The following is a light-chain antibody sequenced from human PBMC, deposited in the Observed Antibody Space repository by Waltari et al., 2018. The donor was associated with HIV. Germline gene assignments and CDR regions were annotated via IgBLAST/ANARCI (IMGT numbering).Light chain of an antibody. CDR1: LTVWYRSNNRNY. CDR2: CAS. Sequence: DIGATWSIEMLEVSLSLSATVGCKSTLTVWYRSNNRNYLAWFQQKPGQAPKLLIYCASALESGVPARFSGGGSGTDFTLTIRSLQAEDAATYYCQQYYTFPRTFGPGTKVEIK. J-gene: IGKJ1*01. V-gene: IGKV4-1*01. CDR3: QQYYTFPRT.